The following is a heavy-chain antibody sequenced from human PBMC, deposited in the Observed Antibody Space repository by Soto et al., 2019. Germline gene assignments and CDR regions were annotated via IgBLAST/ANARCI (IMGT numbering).Heavy chain of an antibody. CDR2: IFSSGST. D-gene: IGHD5-12*01. CDR1: GPSLSRYF. J-gene: IGHJ4*02. CDR3: ASQGRDGYNYVNSFHY. Sequence: SETLSLTCXLSGPSLSRYFSSWIRQPPGKGLAWIGYIFSSGSTNYNPALRSRVTMPVDTPKNQFFLQLTFGTAADMVVYYCASQGRDGYNYVNSFHYWGQGTLVTVSS. V-gene: IGHV4-59*08.